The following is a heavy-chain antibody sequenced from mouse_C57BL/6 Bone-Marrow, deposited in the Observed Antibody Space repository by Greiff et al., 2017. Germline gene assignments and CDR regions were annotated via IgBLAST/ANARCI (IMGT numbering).Heavy chain of an antibody. J-gene: IGHJ2*01. CDR1: GYAFSSSW. D-gene: IGHD1-1*01. CDR2: IYPGDGDT. CDR3: ARFDGSRYYFDY. V-gene: IGHV1-82*01. Sequence: VQLQQSGPELVKPGASVKISCKASGYAFSSSWMNWVKQRPGKGLEWSGRIYPGDGDTNYNGKFKGKATLTADKSSSTAYMQLSSLTSEDSAVYFCARFDGSRYYFDYWGQGTTLTVSS.